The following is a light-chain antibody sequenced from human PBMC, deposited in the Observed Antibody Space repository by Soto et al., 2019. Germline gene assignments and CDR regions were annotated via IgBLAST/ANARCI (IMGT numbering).Light chain of an antibody. CDR2: AAS. CDR1: QSISSY. CDR3: QQSYSTPET. Sequence: DIQMTQSPSSLSASVGDRVTITCRASQSISSYLNWYQQKPGKAPKLLIYAASSLQSVVPSRFSGSGSGTDFTLTISSLQPEDIATYYCQQSYSTPETFGQGTKVEIK. J-gene: IGKJ1*01. V-gene: IGKV1-39*01.